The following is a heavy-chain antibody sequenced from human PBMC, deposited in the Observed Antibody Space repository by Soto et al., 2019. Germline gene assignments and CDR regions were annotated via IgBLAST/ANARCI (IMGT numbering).Heavy chain of an antibody. CDR2: IYWDDDK. CDR1: GFSLSTSGVG. V-gene: IGHV2-5*02. CDR3: AHRRGIAVAGTIGRLVSWFDP. D-gene: IGHD6-19*01. J-gene: IGHJ5*02. Sequence: QITLKESGPTLVKPTQTLTLTCTFSGFSLSTSGVGVGWIRQPPGKALEWLALIYWDDDKRYSPSLKSRLTITKDTSKNQVVLTMTNMDPVDTATYYCAHRRGIAVAGTIGRLVSWFDPWGQGTLVTVSS.